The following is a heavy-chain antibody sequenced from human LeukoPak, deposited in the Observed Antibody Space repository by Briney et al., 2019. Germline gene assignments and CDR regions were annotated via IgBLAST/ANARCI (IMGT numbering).Heavy chain of an antibody. V-gene: IGHV3-7*01. J-gene: IGHJ4*02. CDR3: ARKRPNYFDY. CDR2: INLDGSQK. Sequence: GGSWRFSCAASGFTFRNYWMAWFRKAPGKGPEWVANINLDGSQKYYVDSVKGRFTISRDNAENSLYLQMNSLRAEDTALYYCARKRPNYFDYWGQGTLVTVSS. CDR1: GFTFRNYW.